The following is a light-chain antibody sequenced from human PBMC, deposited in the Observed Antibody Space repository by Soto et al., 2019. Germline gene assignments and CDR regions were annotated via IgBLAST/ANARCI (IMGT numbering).Light chain of an antibody. J-gene: IGKJ4*01. CDR3: QQYYSTPLT. Sequence: DIVMAQSPDSLALSLGERATINCKSSKSVLYSSNNKNYLAWYQQKPGQPPKMXIYWASTRESGVPDRFSGSGSGTDFTLTISSLQAEDVAVYYCQQYYSTPLTCGGGTKVDIK. CDR2: WAS. V-gene: IGKV4-1*01. CDR1: KSVLYSSNNKNY.